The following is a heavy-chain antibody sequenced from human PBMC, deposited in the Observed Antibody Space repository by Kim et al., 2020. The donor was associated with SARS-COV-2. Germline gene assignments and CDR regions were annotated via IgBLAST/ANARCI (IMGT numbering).Heavy chain of an antibody. J-gene: IGHJ4*02. Sequence: ASVKVSCKTSGYTFIRHGINWVRQAPGQGLEWVGWIDASTGKPTYVQGFTGRFVFSLDTSVSTAYLQINSLKTEDTAVYYCAKGQGSGYYDYWGQGTLVTVFS. CDR3: AKGQGSGYYDY. CDR2: IDASTGKP. CDR1: GYTFIRHG. V-gene: IGHV7-4-1*02. D-gene: IGHD3-22*01.